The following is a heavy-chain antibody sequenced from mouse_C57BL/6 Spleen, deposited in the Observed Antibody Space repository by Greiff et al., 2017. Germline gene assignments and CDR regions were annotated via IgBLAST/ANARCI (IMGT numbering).Heavy chain of an antibody. D-gene: IGHD2-3*01. CDR1: GFSFNTYA. CDR2: IRSKSNNYAT. J-gene: IGHJ1*03. V-gene: IGHV10-1*01. CDR3: GRQDGHWYFDV. Sequence: EVHLVESGGGLVQPKGSLKLSCAASGFSFNTYAMNWVRQAPGKGLEWVARIRSKSNNYATYYADSVKDRFTISRDDSESMLYLQMNNLKTEDTAMYYCGRQDGHWYFDVWGTGTTVTVSS.